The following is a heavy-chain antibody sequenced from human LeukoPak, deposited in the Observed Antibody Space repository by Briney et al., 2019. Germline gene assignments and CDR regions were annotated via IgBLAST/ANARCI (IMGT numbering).Heavy chain of an antibody. CDR1: GYTFTGYY. CDR3: ARDTRPPYAVTTPPDY. D-gene: IGHD4-17*01. J-gene: IGHJ4*02. CDR2: INPSGGST. Sequence: ASVKVSCKASGYTFTGYYMHWVRQAPGQGLEWMGIINPSGGSTSYAQKFQGRVTMTRDTSTSTVYMELSSLRSEDTAVYYCARDTRPPYAVTTPPDYWGQGTLVTVSS. V-gene: IGHV1-46*01.